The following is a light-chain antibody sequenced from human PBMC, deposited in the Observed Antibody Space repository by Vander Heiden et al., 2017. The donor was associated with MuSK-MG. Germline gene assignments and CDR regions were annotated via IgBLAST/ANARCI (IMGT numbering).Light chain of an antibody. V-gene: IGKV3-20*01. J-gene: IGKJ3*01. CDR1: QSVSSSY. CDR3: QQYCSSPFT. Sequence: EIVLTPSPGTLSLSPGERATLSCRASQSVSSSYLAWYQQKPGQAPRLLIYGASSRATGIPDRFSGSGSGTDFTLTISRLEPEDFAVYYCQQYCSSPFTFGHGTKVDIK. CDR2: GAS.